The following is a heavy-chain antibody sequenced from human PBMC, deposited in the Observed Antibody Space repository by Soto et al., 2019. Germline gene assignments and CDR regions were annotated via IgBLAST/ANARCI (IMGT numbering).Heavy chain of an antibody. Sequence: GASVKVSCKASGGTFSSYAISWVRQAPGQGLEWMGGIIPIFGTANYAQKFQGRVTITADESTSTAYMELSSLRSEDTAVYYCARDVTYYYDSSGYYGDYFDYWGQGTLVTVSS. CDR1: GGTFSSYA. D-gene: IGHD3-22*01. CDR2: IIPIFGTA. J-gene: IGHJ4*02. V-gene: IGHV1-69*13. CDR3: ARDVTYYYDSSGYYGDYFDY.